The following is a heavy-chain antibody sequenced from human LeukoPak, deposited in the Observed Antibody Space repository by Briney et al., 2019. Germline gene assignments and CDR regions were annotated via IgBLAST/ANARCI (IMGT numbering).Heavy chain of an antibody. J-gene: IGHJ5*02. CDR3: ARASGSYGVDP. V-gene: IGHV3-74*01. Sequence: GGSLRLSCAASGFTFSSYWMHWVRQAPGKGLAWLSRINSDGSSTVYADSVKGRFTISRDNAKNTLFLHMNSLRAEDTAVYYCARASGSYGVDPWGQGTLVTVSS. CDR2: INSDGSST. D-gene: IGHD1-26*01. CDR1: GFTFSSYW.